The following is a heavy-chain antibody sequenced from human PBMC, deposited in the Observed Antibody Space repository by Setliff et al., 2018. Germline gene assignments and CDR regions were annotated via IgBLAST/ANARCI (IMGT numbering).Heavy chain of an antibody. Sequence: ASVKVSCKASGYTFTTLDINWVRQAPGQGLEWMGWIGAYNGNTYNAHKFQGRVTITRDTSASTAYMELSSLRSEDTAVYYCARGESSGWYVVDYWGQGTLVTVSS. J-gene: IGHJ4*02. D-gene: IGHD6-19*01. CDR2: IGAYNGNT. V-gene: IGHV1-18*01. CDR1: GYTFTTLD. CDR3: ARGESSGWYVVDY.